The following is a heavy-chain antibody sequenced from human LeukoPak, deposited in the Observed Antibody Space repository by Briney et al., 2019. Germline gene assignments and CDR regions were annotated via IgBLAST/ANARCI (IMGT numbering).Heavy chain of an antibody. CDR1: GFTLSTNS. CDR3: ARDPDPHDYGDYEEGFWYYYAMDV. D-gene: IGHD4-17*01. Sequence: GGSLRLSCAASGFTLSTNSMNWVRQAPGKGLEWVSSITSSSSYYADSVKGRFTISRDNAKNSLFLQMNSLRAEDTAVYFCARDPDPHDYGDYEEGFWYYYAMDVWGKGATVTVSS. J-gene: IGHJ6*04. V-gene: IGHV3-21*01. CDR2: ITSSSSY.